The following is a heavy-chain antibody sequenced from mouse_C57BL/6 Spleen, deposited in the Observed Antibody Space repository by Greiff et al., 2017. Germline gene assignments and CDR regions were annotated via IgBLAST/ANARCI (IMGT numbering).Heavy chain of an antibody. CDR2: IYPSDSET. V-gene: IGHV1-61*01. CDR1: GYTFTSYW. CDR3: ARSKRVGYAMDY. Sequence: VQLQQPGAELVRPGSSVKLSCKASGYTFTSYWMDWVKQRPGQGLEWIGNIYPSDSETHYNQKFKDKATLTVDKSSSTAYMQLSSLTSEDSAVYYCARSKRVGYAMDYWGQGTSVTVSS. J-gene: IGHJ4*01.